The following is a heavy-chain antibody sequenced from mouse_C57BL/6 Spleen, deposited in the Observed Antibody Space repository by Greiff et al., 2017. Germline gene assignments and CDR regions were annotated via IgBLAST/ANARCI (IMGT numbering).Heavy chain of an antibody. CDR2: IDPSDSYT. D-gene: IGHD3-3*01. CDR1: GYTFTSYW. J-gene: IGHJ2*01. Sequence: QVQLQQPGAELVKPGASVKLSCKASGYTFTSYWMQWVKQRPGQGLEWIGEIDPSDSYTNYNQKFKGKATLTVDTSSSTAYMQLSSLTSEDSAVYYCARRDVKDYWGQGTTLTVSS. V-gene: IGHV1-50*01. CDR3: ARRDVKDY.